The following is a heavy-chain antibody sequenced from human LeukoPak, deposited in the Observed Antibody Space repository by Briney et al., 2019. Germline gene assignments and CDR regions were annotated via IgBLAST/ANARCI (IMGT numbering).Heavy chain of an antibody. D-gene: IGHD3-22*01. CDR3: ARDPDSTGYYDC. CDR1: GLSVSSNY. J-gene: IGHJ4*02. V-gene: IGHV3-66*01. CDR2: LYSGGST. Sequence: GGSLRLSCAASGLSVSSNYMSWVRQAPGKGLEWVSILYSGGSTYYADSVKGRFTISRDNSKNTLYLQMNSLRAEDAAVYYCARDPDSTGYYDCWGQGTLVTVSS.